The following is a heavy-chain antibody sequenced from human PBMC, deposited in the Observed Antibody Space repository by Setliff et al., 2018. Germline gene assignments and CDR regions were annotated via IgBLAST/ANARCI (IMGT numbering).Heavy chain of an antibody. CDR2: INPSGGST. V-gene: IGHV1-46*01. CDR1: GYTFTSYY. D-gene: IGHD3-22*01. CDR3: ATGAYYYDSSGYPAEYFQH. Sequence: ASVKVSCKASGYTFTSYYLHWVRQAPGQGLEWMGIINPSGGSTSYAQKFQGRVTMTRDTSTSTVYMELSSLRSEDTAVYYCATGAYYYDSSGYPAEYFQHWGQGTLVTVSS. J-gene: IGHJ1*01.